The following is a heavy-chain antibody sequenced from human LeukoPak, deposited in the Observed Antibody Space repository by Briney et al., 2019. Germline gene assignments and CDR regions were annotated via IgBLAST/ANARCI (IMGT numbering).Heavy chain of an antibody. V-gene: IGHV3-21*01. D-gene: IGHD6-19*01. CDR3: AREEVAEQGYFDY. CDR1: GFTFSSYS. J-gene: IGHJ4*02. CDR2: ISSSSSYI. Sequence: GGSLRLSCAASGFTFSSYSMNWVRQAPGKGLEWVSSISSSSSYIYYADSVKGRSTISRDNAKNSLYLQMNSLRAEDTAVYYCAREEVAEQGYFDYWGQGTLVTVSS.